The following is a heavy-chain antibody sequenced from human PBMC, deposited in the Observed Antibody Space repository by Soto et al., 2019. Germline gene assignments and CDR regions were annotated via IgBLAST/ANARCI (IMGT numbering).Heavy chain of an antibody. D-gene: IGHD3-3*01. J-gene: IGHJ4*02. CDR3: ARAITIFGVVIDY. CDR1: GGSISSYY. Sequence: SETLSLTCTVSGGSISSYYWSWIRQPPGKGLEWIGYIYYSGSTNYNPSLKSRVTISVDTSKNQFSLKLSSVTAADTAVYYCARAITIFGVVIDYWGQGTLVTVSS. CDR2: IYYSGST. V-gene: IGHV4-59*01.